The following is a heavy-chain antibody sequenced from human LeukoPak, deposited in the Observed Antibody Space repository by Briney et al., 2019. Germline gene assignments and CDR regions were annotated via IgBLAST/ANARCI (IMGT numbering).Heavy chain of an antibody. D-gene: IGHD3-10*01. V-gene: IGHV1-8*01. Sequence: ASVKVSCKASGYTFTSYDINWVRQATGQGLEWMGWMNPNSGNTGYAQKFQGRVTMTRNTSISTAYMELSSLRSEDTAVYYCAGGFRWFGENWFDPWGQGTLVTVSS. CDR2: MNPNSGNT. CDR3: AGGFRWFGENWFDP. CDR1: GYTFTSYD. J-gene: IGHJ5*02.